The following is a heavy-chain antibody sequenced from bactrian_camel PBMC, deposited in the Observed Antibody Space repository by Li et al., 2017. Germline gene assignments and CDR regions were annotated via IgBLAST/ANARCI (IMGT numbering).Heavy chain of an antibody. CDR2: ILNDVCTT. CDR1: EFSLSSDY. Sequence: HVQLVESGGGLVQPGGSLRLTCAASEFSLSSDYMSWVRQVAGKGLEWVSAILNDVCTTYYADSVKGRFTISRDNAKNTLYLQMDSVKSEDTATYFCAPVVSNFWGQGTQVTVS. V-gene: IGHV3S5*01. CDR3: APVVSNF. D-gene: IGHD2*01. J-gene: IGHJ4*01.